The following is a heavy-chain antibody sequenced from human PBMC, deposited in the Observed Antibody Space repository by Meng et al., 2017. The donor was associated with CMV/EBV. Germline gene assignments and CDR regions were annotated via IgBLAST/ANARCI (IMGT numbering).Heavy chain of an antibody. J-gene: IGHJ6*02. CDR3: ARDYHDWLPDYYYGMDV. Sequence: GESLKISCAASGFTCSSYWMSWVRQAPGKGLEWVANIKQDGSEKYYVDSVKGRFTISRDNAKNSLYLQMNSLRAEDTAVYYCARDYHDWLPDYYYGMDVWGQGTTVTVSS. CDR2: IKQDGSEK. V-gene: IGHV3-7*01. CDR1: GFTCSSYW. D-gene: IGHD3-9*01.